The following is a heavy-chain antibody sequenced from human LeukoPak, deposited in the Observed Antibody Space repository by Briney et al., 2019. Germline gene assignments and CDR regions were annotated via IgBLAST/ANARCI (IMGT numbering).Heavy chain of an antibody. D-gene: IGHD3-22*01. CDR2: TKPDGSAE. CDR3: AKRADSSAHSFDY. J-gene: IGHJ4*02. V-gene: IGHV3-7*01. CDR1: GFTFRNYW. Sequence: GGSLRLSCAASGFTFRNYWMGWVRQAPGKGLEWVANTKPDGSAEYYADSVRGRFTTSRDNANNFLYLQMNRLRAEDTAVYYCAKRADSSAHSFDYWGQGTLVTVSS.